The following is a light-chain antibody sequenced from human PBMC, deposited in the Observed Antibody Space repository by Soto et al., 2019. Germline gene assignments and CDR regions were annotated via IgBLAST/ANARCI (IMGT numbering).Light chain of an antibody. CDR2: GAS. CDR3: HHYGTAWT. CDR1: QSVSSSF. Sequence: EIVLTQSPGTLSLSPGERATLSCRASQSVSSSFLAWYQQKPGQAPRLLISGASTRATGIPDRFSGSGSGTDFTISSSRLEPEDFAVYYCHHYGTAWTFGQGTKVEV. J-gene: IGKJ1*01. V-gene: IGKV3-20*01.